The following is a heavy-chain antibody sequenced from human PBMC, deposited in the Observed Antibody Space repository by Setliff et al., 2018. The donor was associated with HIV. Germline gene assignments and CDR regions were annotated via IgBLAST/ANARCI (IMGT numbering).Heavy chain of an antibody. Sequence: SETLSLTCSVSGGSISPYYWSWIRQPAGKGLEWIGRIYISGNTIYNPSLKSRVTMSVDTSKNQFSLILNSVNAADTAVYYCARVFPPIRGAPFGTPPGAFDIWGQGTKVTVSS. V-gene: IGHV4-4*07. J-gene: IGHJ3*02. D-gene: IGHD2-2*02. CDR1: GGSISPYY. CDR3: ARVFPPIRGAPFGTPPGAFDI. CDR2: IYISGNT.